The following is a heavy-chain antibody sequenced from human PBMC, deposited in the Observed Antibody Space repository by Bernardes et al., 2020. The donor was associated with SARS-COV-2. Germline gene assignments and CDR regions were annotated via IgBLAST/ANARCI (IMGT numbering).Heavy chain of an antibody. V-gene: IGHV3-53*01. CDR2: IYVGGSR. CDR3: VIRTTSFDF. CDR1: GFSVRTKY. Sequence: GGSLRLSCAVSGFSVRTKYMTWVRQAPGKGLEWVSIIYVGGSRYHADSVKGRFTISRDNAKNSLFLQMSSLTAGDTAVYYCVIRTTSFDFWGQGTLVTVSS. D-gene: IGHD2-21*01. J-gene: IGHJ4*02.